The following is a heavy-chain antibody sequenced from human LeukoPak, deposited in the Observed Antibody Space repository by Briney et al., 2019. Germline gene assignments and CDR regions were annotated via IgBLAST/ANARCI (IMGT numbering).Heavy chain of an antibody. D-gene: IGHD3-9*01. Sequence: SVKVSCKASGGTFSSYAISWVRQAPGQGLEWMGGIIPIFGTANYAQKFQGRVTITADESTGTAYMELSGLRSEDTAVYYCARGEAIYDILTGYYPDPFDYWGQGTLVTVSS. CDR3: ARGEAIYDILTGYYPDPFDY. J-gene: IGHJ4*02. CDR2: IIPIFGTA. V-gene: IGHV1-69*01. CDR1: GGTFSSYA.